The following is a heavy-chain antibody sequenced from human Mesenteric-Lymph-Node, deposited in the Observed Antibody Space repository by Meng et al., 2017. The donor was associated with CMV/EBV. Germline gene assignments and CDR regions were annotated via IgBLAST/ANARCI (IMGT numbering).Heavy chain of an antibody. Sequence: GGSLRLSCAASGFTFSSYWMHWVRQAPGKGLVWVSRINSDGSSTSYADSVKGRFTISRDNAKNTLYLQMNSLRAEDTAVYYCARSPRPRVGAVPQLLDYWGQGTLVTVSS. CDR2: INSDGSST. V-gene: IGHV3-74*01. J-gene: IGHJ4*02. CDR1: GFTFSSYW. D-gene: IGHD1-26*01. CDR3: ARSPRPRVGAVPQLLDY.